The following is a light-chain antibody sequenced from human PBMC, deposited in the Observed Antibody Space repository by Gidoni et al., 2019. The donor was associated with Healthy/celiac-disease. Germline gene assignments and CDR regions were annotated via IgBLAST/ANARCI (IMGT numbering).Light chain of an antibody. Sequence: DIQMTQSPSSVSASVGERVTITCRASQGISSRLAWYQQKPGKAPQLLIYAAASLPNGVPSRFSGSGSGADFSLSISSLQPEDFATYYCQQANNFPLTFGGGTKVEIK. J-gene: IGKJ4*01. CDR2: AAA. V-gene: IGKV1-12*01. CDR1: QGISSR. CDR3: QQANNFPLT.